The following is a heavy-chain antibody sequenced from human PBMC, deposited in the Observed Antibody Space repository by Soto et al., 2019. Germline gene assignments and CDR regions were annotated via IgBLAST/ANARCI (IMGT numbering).Heavy chain of an antibody. J-gene: IGHJ3*01. D-gene: IGHD2-15*01. CDR3: AKSHRLCTDGSCGAFDV. CDR1: GFTFSTYG. V-gene: IGHV3-23*01. CDR2: ISGSGGSA. Sequence: EVQLLESGGTLVQAGGSLRLSGAASGFTFSTYGMSWVRQAPGKGLEWASHISGSGGSALYADSVKGRFTISRDNSKNTVFLQMSNLRAEDTAVYYCAKSHRLCTDGSCGAFDVWGQGTVVTVSS.